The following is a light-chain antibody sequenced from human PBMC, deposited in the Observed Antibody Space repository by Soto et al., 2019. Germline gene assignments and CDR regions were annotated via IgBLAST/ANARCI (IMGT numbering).Light chain of an antibody. CDR2: DIS. Sequence: EIVLTQSPATLSLSPGEGATLSCRASQSVSTRLAWYQQKPGQAPRLLIYDISTRAPGIPARFSGSGSATDFTLTISSLEPDDFAIYHCQQRSHWPPVTFGQGTLLEI. CDR3: QQRSHWPPVT. V-gene: IGKV3-11*01. CDR1: QSVSTR. J-gene: IGKJ5*01.